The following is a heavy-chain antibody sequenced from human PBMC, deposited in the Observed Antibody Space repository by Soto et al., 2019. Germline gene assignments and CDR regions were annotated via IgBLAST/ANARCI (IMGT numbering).Heavy chain of an antibody. V-gene: IGHV3-21*01. CDR3: AKDLTIFGVATQEEYYYYGMDV. J-gene: IGHJ6*02. D-gene: IGHD3-3*01. Sequence: PGGSLRLSCAASGFTFSSYSMNWVRQAPGKGLEWVSSISSSSSYIYYADSVKGRFTISRDNSKNTLYLQMNSLRAEDTAVYYCAKDLTIFGVATQEEYYYYGMDVWGQGTTVTVSS. CDR2: ISSSSSYI. CDR1: GFTFSSYS.